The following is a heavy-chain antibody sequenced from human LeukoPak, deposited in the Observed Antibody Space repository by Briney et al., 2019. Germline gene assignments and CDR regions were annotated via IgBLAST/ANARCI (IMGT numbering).Heavy chain of an antibody. CDR3: ARGAVAGLDV. J-gene: IGHJ6*02. CDR1: GYTFTSYG. CDR2: ISAYNGHK. D-gene: IGHD6-19*01. Sequence: ASVKVSCKASGYTFTSYGISWVGQAPGQGLAWMGWISAYNGHKNYEQKLQGRVTMTTHTSTSTAYMELRSLRSDDTAVYDCARGAVAGLDVWGQGTTVTVSS. V-gene: IGHV1-18*01.